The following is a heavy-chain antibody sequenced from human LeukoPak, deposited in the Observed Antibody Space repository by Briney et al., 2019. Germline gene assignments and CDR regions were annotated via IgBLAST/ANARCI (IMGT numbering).Heavy chain of an antibody. J-gene: IGHJ4*02. Sequence: GGSLRLSCAASGFTFSSYAMHWVRQAPGKGLEWVAVISYDGSNKYYADSVKGRFTISRDNSKNTLYLQMNSLRAEDTAVYYCAKIRLSVVVAAIYYFDYWGQGTLVTVSS. CDR3: AKIRLSVVVAAIYYFDY. D-gene: IGHD2-15*01. V-gene: IGHV3-30-3*02. CDR1: GFTFSSYA. CDR2: ISYDGSNK.